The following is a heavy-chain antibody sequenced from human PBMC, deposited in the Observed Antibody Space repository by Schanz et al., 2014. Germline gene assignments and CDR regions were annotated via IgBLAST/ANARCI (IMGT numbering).Heavy chain of an antibody. CDR3: ARGYGDSPTDF. Sequence: QVQLVQSGAEVKKPGASVKVSCKASGYTFSSYGITWVRQAPGQGLEWMGWINGYNGHTLYAQKFQGRVTFTADKSTSTAYMELSSLRSEDTAVYYCARGYGDSPTDFWGQGTLVTVSS. V-gene: IGHV1-18*01. D-gene: IGHD4-17*01. CDR2: INGYNGHT. CDR1: GYTFSSYG. J-gene: IGHJ4*02.